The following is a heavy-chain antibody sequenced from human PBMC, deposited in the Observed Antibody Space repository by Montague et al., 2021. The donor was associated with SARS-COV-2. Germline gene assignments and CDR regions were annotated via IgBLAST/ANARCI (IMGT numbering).Heavy chain of an antibody. CDR2: INHGGST. V-gene: IGHV4-34*01. J-gene: IGHJ6*03. Sequence: SETLSLTCAVHGTSFSGYYWNWIRQPPGKGLEWIGEINHGGSTKYSPSLKSRLTISADTSKNQFSLKLTSVAAADTAVYYCARLRAGVVPSPILGVGPYYATYYMDVWGRGTTATVSS. CDR3: ARLRAGVVPSPILGVGPYYATYYMDV. D-gene: IGHD3-10*01. CDR1: GTSFSGYY.